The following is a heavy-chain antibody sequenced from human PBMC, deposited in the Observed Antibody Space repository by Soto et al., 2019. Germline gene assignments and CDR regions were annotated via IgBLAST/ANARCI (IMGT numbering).Heavy chain of an antibody. V-gene: IGHV4-34*01. Sequence: PSETLSLTCAVYGGSFSGYYWSWIRQPPGKGLKWIGEINHSGSTNYNPSLKSRVTISVDTSRNQFSLKLSSVTAADTAVYYCARGSRWNGSGSYYRHGPDWFDPWGQGTLVTVSS. CDR1: GGSFSGYY. D-gene: IGHD3-10*01. CDR2: INHSGST. CDR3: ARGSRWNGSGSYYRHGPDWFDP. J-gene: IGHJ5*02.